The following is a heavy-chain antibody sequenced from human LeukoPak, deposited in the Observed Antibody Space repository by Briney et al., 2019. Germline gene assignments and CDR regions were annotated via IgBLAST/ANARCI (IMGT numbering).Heavy chain of an antibody. V-gene: IGHV4-59*01. CDR3: ARGRVRGLSYYYYMDV. Sequence: NPSETLSLTCTVPGGSISSYYWSWIRQPPGKGLEWIGYIYYSGSTNYNPSLKSRVTISVDTSKNQFSLKLSSVTAADTAVYYCARGRVRGLSYYYYMDVWGKGTPVTVSS. CDR2: IYYSGST. J-gene: IGHJ6*03. D-gene: IGHD3-10*01. CDR1: GGSISSYY.